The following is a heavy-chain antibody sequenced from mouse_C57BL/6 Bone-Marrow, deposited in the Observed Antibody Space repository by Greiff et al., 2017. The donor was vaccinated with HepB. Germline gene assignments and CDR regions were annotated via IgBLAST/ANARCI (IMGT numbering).Heavy chain of an antibody. CDR2: IRLKSDNYAT. CDR3: TPHMVEAMDY. J-gene: IGHJ4*01. Sequence: EVQLLESGGGLVQPGGSMKLSCVASGFTFSNYWMNWVRQSPEKGLEWVAQIRLKSDNYATHYAESVKGRFTISRDDSKSSVYLQMNNLRAEDTGIYYCTPHMVEAMDYWGQGTSVTVSS. V-gene: IGHV6-3*01. D-gene: IGHD2-1*01. CDR1: GFTFSNYW.